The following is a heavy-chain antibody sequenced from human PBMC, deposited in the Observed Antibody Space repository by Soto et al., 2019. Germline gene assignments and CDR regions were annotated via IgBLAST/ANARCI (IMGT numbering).Heavy chain of an antibody. CDR3: AGDQYHLAAGSSYSPLDD. J-gene: IGHJ4*02. Sequence: QVHLEQSGAEVRKPGASVKVSCKASGYTFSNHYIHWVRQAPGQGPEWMGIVNPSGGKKDYAEKFKKRTTLTTDTSTNTVYMELRSLRTEDTAIYYGAGDQYHLAAGSSYSPLDDGGQGTLVTVSS. V-gene: IGHV1-46*01. CDR2: VNPSGGKK. D-gene: IGHD3-10*01. CDR1: GYTFSNHY.